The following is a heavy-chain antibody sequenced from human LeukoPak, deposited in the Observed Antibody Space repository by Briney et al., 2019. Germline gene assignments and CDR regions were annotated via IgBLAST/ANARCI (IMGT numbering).Heavy chain of an antibody. V-gene: IGHV4-4*02. CDR1: GDSISSTGC. Sequence: PSGTLSLTCTVSGDSISSTGCWTWVRQPPGEGLEWIGEVYHSGATNYNPSLKSRVTMSVDKSKNHFSLKVNSVTAADTAVYYCAKNGGNSDLEYWGQGTLVTVSS. CDR2: VYHSGAT. CDR3: AKNGGNSDLEY. J-gene: IGHJ4*02. D-gene: IGHD4-23*01.